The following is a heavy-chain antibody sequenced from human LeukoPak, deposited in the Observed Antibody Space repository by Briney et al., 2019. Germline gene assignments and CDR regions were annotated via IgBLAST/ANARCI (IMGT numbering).Heavy chain of an antibody. CDR3: ARGCRRPVTTNYYYMDV. CDR2: INPTTGGT. Sequence: GASVKVSCKASGYTFSGFYMHWVRQAPGQGLEWMGWINPTTGGTNYAQKFQGRVTMTRDTSISTAYMEMSSLISDDTAVYYCARGCRRPVTTNYYYMDVWGKGTTVTVSS. D-gene: IGHD4-11*01. CDR1: GYTFSGFY. V-gene: IGHV1-2*02. J-gene: IGHJ6*03.